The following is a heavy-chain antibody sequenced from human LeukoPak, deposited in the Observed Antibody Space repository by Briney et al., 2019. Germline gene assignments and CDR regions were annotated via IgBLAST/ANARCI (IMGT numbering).Heavy chain of an antibody. V-gene: IGHV3-7*03. CDR3: AKADSISRLAHHFDY. Sequence: GGSLRLSCAASGFTFSSYWMSWVRQAPGKGLEWVANIKQDGSEKYSLDSVKGRFTISRDNAKNSLYLQMSSLRAEDTAVYYCAKADSISRLAHHFDYWGQGTLVTVSS. CDR1: GFTFSSYW. D-gene: IGHD2-2*01. J-gene: IGHJ4*02. CDR2: IKQDGSEK.